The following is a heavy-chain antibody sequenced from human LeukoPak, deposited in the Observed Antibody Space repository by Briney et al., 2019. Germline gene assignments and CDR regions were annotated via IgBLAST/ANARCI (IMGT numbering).Heavy chain of an antibody. CDR1: GGTFSSYA. D-gene: IGHD2-2*01. CDR2: IIPILGIA. J-gene: IGHJ5*02. CDR3: AVGRWCSSTSCYGGWFDP. V-gene: IGHV1-69*04. Sequence: SVKVSCKASGGTFSSYAISWVRQAPGQGLEWMGRIIPILGIANYAQKFQGRVTITADKSTSTAYMELSSLRSEDTAVYYCAVGRWCSSTSCYGGWFDPWGQGTLVTVSS.